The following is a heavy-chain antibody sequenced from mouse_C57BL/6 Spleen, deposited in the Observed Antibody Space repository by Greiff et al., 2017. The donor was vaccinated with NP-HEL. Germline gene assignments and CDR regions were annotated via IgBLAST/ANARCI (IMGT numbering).Heavy chain of an antibody. V-gene: IGHV5-9-1*02. D-gene: IGHD2-1*01. Sequence: EVHLVESGEGLVKPGGSLKLSCAASGFTFSSYAMSWVRQTPEKRLEWVAYISSGGAYIYYADTVKGRFTISRDNARNTLYLRMSSLKSEDTAMYYCTRDQDGNHYYYAMDYWGQGTSVTVSS. CDR2: ISSGGAYI. CDR3: TRDQDGNHYYYAMDY. J-gene: IGHJ4*01. CDR1: GFTFSSYA.